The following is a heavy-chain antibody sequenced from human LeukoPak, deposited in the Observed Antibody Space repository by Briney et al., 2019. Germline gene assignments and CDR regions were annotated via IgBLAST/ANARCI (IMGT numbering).Heavy chain of an antibody. CDR2: VNPRSGDT. CDR3: ARVQGYCSDGRCLF. V-gene: IGHV1-2*02. D-gene: IGHD2-15*01. CDR1: GYTFTSYY. J-gene: IGHJ4*02. Sequence: ASVKVSCKASGYTFTSYYINWVRQATGQGLEWMGWVNPRSGDTDYAQKFKDRVTMTRDTSITTAYMELSRLTSGDTAVYYCARVQGYCSDGRCLFWGQGTLVTVSS.